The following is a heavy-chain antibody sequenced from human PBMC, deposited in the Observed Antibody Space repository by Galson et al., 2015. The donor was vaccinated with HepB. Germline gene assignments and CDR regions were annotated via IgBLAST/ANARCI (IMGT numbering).Heavy chain of an antibody. J-gene: IGHJ5*02. Sequence: TLSLTCAVSGGSINSGGYSWSWIRQPPGKGLEWIGYIYHSGSTYYNPSLKSRVTISVDRSKNQFSLKLSSVTAADTAVYYCARGSDGDYQENWFDPWGQGTLVTVSS. D-gene: IGHD4-17*01. V-gene: IGHV4-30-2*01. CDR2: IYHSGST. CDR3: ARGSDGDYQENWFDP. CDR1: GGSINSGGYS.